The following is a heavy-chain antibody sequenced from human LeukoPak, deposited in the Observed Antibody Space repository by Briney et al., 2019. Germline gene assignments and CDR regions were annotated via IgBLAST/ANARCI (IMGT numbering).Heavy chain of an antibody. V-gene: IGHV4-34*01. CDR1: GGSFSGYY. J-gene: IGHJ4*02. CDR2: INHSGST. D-gene: IGHD6-19*01. CDR3: ARGSYSSGWYTRYYFDY. Sequence: PSETLSLTCAVYGGSFSGYYWSWIRQPPGRGLEWIGEINHSGSTNYNPSLKSRVTISVDTSKNQFSLKLSSVTAADTAVYYCARGSYSSGWYTRYYFDYWGQGTLVTVSS.